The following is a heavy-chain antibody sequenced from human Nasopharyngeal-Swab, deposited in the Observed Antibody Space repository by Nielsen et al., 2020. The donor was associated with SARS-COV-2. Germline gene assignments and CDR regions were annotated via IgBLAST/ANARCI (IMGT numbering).Heavy chain of an antibody. Sequence: SETLSLTCTVSGGSISSGGYFWSWIRQHPGKGLEWIGYIHYTGNTYYNPSLESRLTISLDTSQNQFSLRLSSVTAADTAVYYCASSSGNWAFDIWGQGTMVTVSS. D-gene: IGHD1-1*01. CDR3: ASSSGNWAFDI. V-gene: IGHV4-31*03. CDR2: IHYTGNT. J-gene: IGHJ3*02. CDR1: GGSISSGGYF.